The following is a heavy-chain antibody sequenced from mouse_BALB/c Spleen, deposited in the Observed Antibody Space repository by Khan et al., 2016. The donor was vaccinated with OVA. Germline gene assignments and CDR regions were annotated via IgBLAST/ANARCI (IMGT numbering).Heavy chain of an antibody. V-gene: IGHV1S137*01. D-gene: IGHD2-3*01. J-gene: IGHJ2*01. Sequence: QVQLQQSGPELVRPGVSVKISCKGSGYTFTDYAMHWVKQSHAKSLEWIGLISTYSGSTNYNQKFKGKVTMTVDKSSSAAYMELARLTSEDSAIYYCARPAYDGYYDYWGQGTALTVSS. CDR2: ISTYSGST. CDR1: GYTFTDYA. CDR3: ARPAYDGYYDY.